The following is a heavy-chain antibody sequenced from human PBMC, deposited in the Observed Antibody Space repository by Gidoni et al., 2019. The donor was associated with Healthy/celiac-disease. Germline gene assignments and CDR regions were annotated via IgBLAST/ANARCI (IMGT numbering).Heavy chain of an antibody. D-gene: IGHD6-19*01. V-gene: IGHV3-13*01. CDR3: ARAVAGSEFDY. Sequence: EVQLVESGGGLVQPGGSLRLSCAASGFTFSSYDMHWVRQATGKGLEWVSAIGTAGDTYYPGSVKGRFTISRENAKNSLYLQMNSLRAGDTAVYYCARAVAGSEFDYWGQGTLVTVSS. J-gene: IGHJ4*02. CDR1: GFTFSSYD. CDR2: IGTAGDT.